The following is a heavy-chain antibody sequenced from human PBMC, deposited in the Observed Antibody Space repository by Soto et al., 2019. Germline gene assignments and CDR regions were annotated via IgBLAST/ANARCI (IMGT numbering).Heavy chain of an antibody. J-gene: IGHJ4*02. D-gene: IGHD3-22*01. V-gene: IGHV6-1*01. CDR2: TYYRSKWYK. CDR1: GDSVSSDSAA. Sequence: SQPLSLTCAISGDSVSSDSAACNWIRQSPSRGLEWLGRTYYRSKWYKHYAVSVKSRITVNPDTSKNQLSLQLNSVTPEDTAVYYRARSGPGGYIDYWGQGTLVTVSS. CDR3: ARSGPGGYIDY.